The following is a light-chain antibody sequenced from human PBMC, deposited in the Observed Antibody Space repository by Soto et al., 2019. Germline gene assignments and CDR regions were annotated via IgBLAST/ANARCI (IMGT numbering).Light chain of an antibody. Sequence: ETVLTQSPSTLSLSPGERATLFCRASRSVSSSYLAWYQQKPGQAPRLLIYGASSRATGIPDRFSGSGSGTDFTLTISRLEPEDFAVYYCQQYVSSPPSWTFGQGTKVEIK. V-gene: IGKV3-20*01. CDR1: RSVSSSY. CDR2: GAS. CDR3: QQYVSSPPSWT. J-gene: IGKJ1*01.